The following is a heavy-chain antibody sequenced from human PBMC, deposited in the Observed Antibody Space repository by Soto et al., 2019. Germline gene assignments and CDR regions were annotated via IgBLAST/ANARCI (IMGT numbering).Heavy chain of an antibody. CDR3: ARDAPGVAPY. CDR1: GGSINSGDSY. CDR2: INYRVST. J-gene: IGHJ4*02. D-gene: IGHD2-15*01. Sequence: QVQLQESGPGLVRPSQTLSLTCTVSGGSINSGDSYWNWIRQHQEKGLEWIGYINYRVSTFYNPSLKSRIIISVDTSKNQFSLKLSSVTAADTAVYYCARDAPGVAPYWGQGTLVTVSS. V-gene: IGHV4-31*03.